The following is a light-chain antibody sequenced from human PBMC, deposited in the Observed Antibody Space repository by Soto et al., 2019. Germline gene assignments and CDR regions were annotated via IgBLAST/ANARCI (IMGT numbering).Light chain of an antibody. V-gene: IGKV3-15*01. CDR1: QSVSNH. J-gene: IGKJ1*01. CDR3: QQYNTWRT. Sequence: EIVLTQSPGTLSLSPGERATLSCRASQSVSNHLAWYQQRPGQAPRLLIYVASTRATGIPARFSGSGSGTEFTLTISSLQSEDFAVYYCQQYNTWRTFGQGTQGGYQ. CDR2: VAS.